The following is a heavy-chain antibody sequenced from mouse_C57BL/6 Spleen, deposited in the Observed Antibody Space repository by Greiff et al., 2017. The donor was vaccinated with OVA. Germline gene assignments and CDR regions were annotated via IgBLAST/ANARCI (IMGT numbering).Heavy chain of an antibody. Sequence: QVQLQQSGAELVKPGASVKISCKASGYAFSSYWMNWVKQRPGKGLEWIGQIYPGDGDTNYNGKFKGKATLTVDTSSSTAYMQLSSLTSEDSAVYYCARRGNYAYYFDYWGQGTTLTVSS. J-gene: IGHJ2*01. D-gene: IGHD2-1*01. CDR2: IYPGDGDT. V-gene: IGHV1-80*01. CDR3: ARRGNYAYYFDY. CDR1: GYAFSSYW.